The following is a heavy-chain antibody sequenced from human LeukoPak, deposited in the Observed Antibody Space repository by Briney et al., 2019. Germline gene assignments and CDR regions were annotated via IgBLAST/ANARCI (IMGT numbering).Heavy chain of an antibody. CDR3: AKDHSSGWPETYYFDY. Sequence: GGSLRLSCAASGFTVSSNYMSWVRQAPGKGLEWVSVIYSGGSTYYADSVKGRFTISRDNSKNTLYLQMSSLRAEDTAVYYCAKDHSSGWPETYYFDYWGQGTLVTVSS. CDR2: IYSGGST. CDR1: GFTVSSNY. J-gene: IGHJ4*02. D-gene: IGHD6-19*01. V-gene: IGHV3-53*05.